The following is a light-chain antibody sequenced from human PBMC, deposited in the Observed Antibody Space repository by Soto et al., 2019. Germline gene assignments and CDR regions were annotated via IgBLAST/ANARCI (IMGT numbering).Light chain of an antibody. CDR1: QSVSSSY. CDR2: GAS. J-gene: IGKJ4*01. Sequence: DIVLTQSPGTLSLSPGERAALSCRASQSVSSSYLAWYQQEPGQAPRLLIYGASNRATGIPDRFSGSGSGTDFTLTISRLEPEDFAVYYCQQHDNSPLTFGGGTKVDIK. CDR3: QQHDNSPLT. V-gene: IGKV3-20*01.